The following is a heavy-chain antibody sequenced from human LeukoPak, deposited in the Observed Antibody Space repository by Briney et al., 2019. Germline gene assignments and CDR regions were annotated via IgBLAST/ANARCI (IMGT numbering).Heavy chain of an antibody. CDR3: ARDILTGPPPFYYYYYYMDV. J-gene: IGHJ6*03. Sequence: SETLSLTCTVSGGSISSYYWSWIRQPAGKGLEWIGRIYTSGSTNYNPSLKSRVTMSVDTSKNQFSLKLSSVTAADTAVYYCARDILTGPPPFYYYYYYMDVWGKGTTVTVSS. CDR1: GGSISSYY. CDR2: IYTSGST. V-gene: IGHV4-4*07. D-gene: IGHD3-9*01.